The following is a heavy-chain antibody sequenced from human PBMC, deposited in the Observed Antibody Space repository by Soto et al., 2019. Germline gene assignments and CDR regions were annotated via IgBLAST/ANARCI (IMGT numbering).Heavy chain of an antibody. V-gene: IGHV1-3*01. J-gene: IGHJ3*01. CDR1: WNTN. CDR2: INAGNGNT. CDR3: ASNVYYYGSGNYLADV. D-gene: IGHD3-10*01. Sequence: GASVKVSCKASWNTNMHWVRQAPGQRPEWMGWINAGNGNTKYSQKFQGRVTITRDTSASTAYMELSSLRSEDTAVYYCASNVYYYGSGNYLADVWGQGTMVTVS.